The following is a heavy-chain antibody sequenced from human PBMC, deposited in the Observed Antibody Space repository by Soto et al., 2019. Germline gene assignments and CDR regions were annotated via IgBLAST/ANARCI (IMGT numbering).Heavy chain of an antibody. CDR1: GDSVSSNSAA. J-gene: IGHJ4*02. V-gene: IGHV6-1*01. Sequence: SQTLSLTCAISGDSVSSNSAAWNWIRQSPSRGLEWLGRTYYRSKWYNDYAVSVKSRITINPDTSKNQFSLQLNSVTPEDTAVYYCARDSYCGGDCYPGGPFDYWGQGTLVTVSS. CDR3: ARDSYCGGDCYPGGPFDY. D-gene: IGHD2-21*02. CDR2: TYYRSKWYN.